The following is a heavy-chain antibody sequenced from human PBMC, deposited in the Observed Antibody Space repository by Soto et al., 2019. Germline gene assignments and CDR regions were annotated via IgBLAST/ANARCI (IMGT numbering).Heavy chain of an antibody. V-gene: IGHV3-23*01. D-gene: IGHD1-26*01. Sequence: GGSLRLSCAASGFIFENFGMSWVRQAPGKGLERISSISGSGFKKYYADSVKGRFTISRDDSKSTVYLELNNLSAEDTAVYHCAKNQGVELVPLATVDWFDPWGQGSVVTVSS. CDR1: GFIFENFG. CDR2: ISGSGFKK. CDR3: AKNQGVELVPLATVDWFDP. J-gene: IGHJ5*02.